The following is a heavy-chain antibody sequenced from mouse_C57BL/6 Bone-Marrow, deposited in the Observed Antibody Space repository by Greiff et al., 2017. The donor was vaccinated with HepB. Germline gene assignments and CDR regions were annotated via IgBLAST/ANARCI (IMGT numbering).Heavy chain of an antibody. D-gene: IGHD3-2*02. Sequence: VQLQQSGAELVRPGASVKLSCTASGFNIKDDYMHWVKQRPEQGLEWIGWVDPENGDTEYASKFQGKATITADTSSNTAYLQLSSLTSEDTAVYYCTTLQLTPEFAYWGQGTRVTVSA. CDR2: VDPENGDT. J-gene: IGHJ3*01. CDR1: GFNIKDDY. CDR3: TTLQLTPEFAY. V-gene: IGHV14-4*01.